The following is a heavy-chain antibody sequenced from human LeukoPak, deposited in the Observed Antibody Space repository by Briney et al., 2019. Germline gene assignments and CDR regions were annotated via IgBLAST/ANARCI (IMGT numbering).Heavy chain of an antibody. CDR2: ISAYNGDT. Sequence: ASVKVSCKASGFTFASFAFSWVRQAPGQGVECMGWISAYNGDTNYAQKLQGRVTMTTDTSTTTAYMELRSLRYDDTAVYYCARARAGGGSYYYYFDHWGQGTLVTVSS. CDR1: GFTFASFA. D-gene: IGHD1-26*01. V-gene: IGHV1-18*01. J-gene: IGHJ4*02. CDR3: ARARAGGGSYYYYFDH.